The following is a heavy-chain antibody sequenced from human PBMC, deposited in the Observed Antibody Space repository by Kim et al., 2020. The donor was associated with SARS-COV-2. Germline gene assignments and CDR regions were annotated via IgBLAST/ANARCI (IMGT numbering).Heavy chain of an antibody. CDR3: AREFGRMSSSSGPHYYYGMDV. CDR2: IIPIFGTA. Sequence: SVKVSCKASGGTFSSYAISWVRQAPGQGLEWMGGIIPIFGTANYAQKFQGRVTITADESTSTAYMELSSLRSEDTAVYYCAREFGRMSSSSGPHYYYGMDVWGQGTTVTVSS. V-gene: IGHV1-69*13. J-gene: IGHJ6*02. D-gene: IGHD6-6*01. CDR1: GGTFSSYA.